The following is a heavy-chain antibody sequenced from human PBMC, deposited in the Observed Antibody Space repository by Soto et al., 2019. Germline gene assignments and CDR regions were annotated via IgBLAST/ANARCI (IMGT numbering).Heavy chain of an antibody. CDR3: ARVEGVAIPHY. CDR2: IRRKVYGGTT. Sequence: PGGSLRLSCTASGFTFGDYAVNWFRQAPGKGLEWVGFIRRKVYGGTTEYASSVKGRFTISRDDSKSIADLQMNSLKTEDTAVYYCARVEGVAIPHYWGQGTLVTVSS. V-gene: IGHV3-49*03. CDR1: GFTFGDYA. D-gene: IGHD2-15*01. J-gene: IGHJ4*02.